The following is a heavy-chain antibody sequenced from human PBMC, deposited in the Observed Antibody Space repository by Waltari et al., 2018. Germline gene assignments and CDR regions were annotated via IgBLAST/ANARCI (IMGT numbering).Heavy chain of an antibody. CDR1: GFTFSSYE. D-gene: IGHD3-3*01. CDR3: ARDYDFWSGYYFVWYYFDY. CDR2: ISSSGSTI. V-gene: IGHV3-48*03. J-gene: IGHJ4*02. Sequence: EVQLVESGGGLVQPGGSLRLSCAASGFTFSSYEMNWVRQAPGQGLEWVSYISSSGSTIYYADSVKGRFTISRDNAKNSLYLQMNSLRAEDTAVYYCARDYDFWSGYYFVWYYFDYWGQGTLVTVSS.